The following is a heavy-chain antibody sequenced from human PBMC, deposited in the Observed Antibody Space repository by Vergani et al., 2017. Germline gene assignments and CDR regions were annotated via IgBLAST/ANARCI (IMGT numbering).Heavy chain of an antibody. CDR1: GYSFTSYW. Sequence: VQLVQSGAEVKKPGESLKISCKGSGYSFTSYWIGWVRQMPGKGLEWMGTIYPGDSDTRYSPSFQGQVTISADKSISTAYLQWSSLKASDTAMYYCARGYCSSTSCHSFDYWGQGTLVTVSS. V-gene: IGHV5-51*03. CDR3: ARGYCSSTSCHSFDY. D-gene: IGHD2-2*01. CDR2: IYPGDSDT. J-gene: IGHJ4*02.